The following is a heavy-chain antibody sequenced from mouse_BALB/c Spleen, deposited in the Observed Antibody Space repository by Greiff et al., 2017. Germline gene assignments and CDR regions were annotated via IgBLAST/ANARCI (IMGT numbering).Heavy chain of an antibody. D-gene: IGHD3-1*01. CDR1: GYTFSSYW. CDR2: ILPGSGST. J-gene: IGHJ4*01. CDR3: ARQLGLPSMDY. Sequence: VQLQQSGAELMKPGASVKISCKATGYTFSSYWIEWVKQRPGHGLEWIGEILPGSGSTNYNEKFKGKVTFTADTSSNTAYMQLSSLTSEDSAVYYCARQLGLPSMDYWGQGTSVTVSS. V-gene: IGHV1-9*01.